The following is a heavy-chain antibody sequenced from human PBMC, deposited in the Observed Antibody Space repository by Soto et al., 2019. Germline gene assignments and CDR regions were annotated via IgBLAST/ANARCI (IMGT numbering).Heavy chain of an antibody. CDR1: GFTFSSYA. D-gene: IGHD2-2*01. J-gene: IGHJ4*02. V-gene: IGHV3-23*01. CDR2: IGDSGDST. Sequence: SGGSLRLSCAASGFTFSSYAMSWVRQAPGKGLEWVSAIGDSGDSTYYADSVKGRFTISRDNSKNTLYLQMNSLRAEDTAVYYCVKDQDIVVVRYFDYWGQGTLVTVSS. CDR3: VKDQDIVVVRYFDY.